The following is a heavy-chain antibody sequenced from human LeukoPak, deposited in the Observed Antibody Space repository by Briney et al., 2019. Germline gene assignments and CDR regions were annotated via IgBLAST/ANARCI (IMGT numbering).Heavy chain of an antibody. V-gene: IGHV3-74*01. Sequence: GGSLRLSCAASGFTFSSYAMHWVRQAPGKGLVWVSHINRDGSSTSYADSVKGRFTISRDNAKNTLYLQMNSLRAEDTAVYYCARGGGYSYGSFDYWGQGTLVTVSS. CDR2: INRDGSST. J-gene: IGHJ4*02. CDR1: GFTFSSYA. CDR3: ARGGGYSYGSFDY. D-gene: IGHD5-18*01.